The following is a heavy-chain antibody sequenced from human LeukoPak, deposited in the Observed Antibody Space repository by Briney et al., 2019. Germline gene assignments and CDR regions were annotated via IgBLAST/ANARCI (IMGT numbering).Heavy chain of an antibody. D-gene: IGHD3-22*01. V-gene: IGHV4-59*01. CDR2: ICYSGST. Sequence: LETLSLTCTVSGGSISSYYWSWIRQPPGKGLEWIGYICYSGSTNYNPSLKSRVTISVDTSKNQFSLKLSSVTAADTAVYYCARSDYYDSSGYYTRAFDIWGQGTMVTVSS. CDR3: ARSDYYDSSGYYTRAFDI. J-gene: IGHJ3*02. CDR1: GGSISSYY.